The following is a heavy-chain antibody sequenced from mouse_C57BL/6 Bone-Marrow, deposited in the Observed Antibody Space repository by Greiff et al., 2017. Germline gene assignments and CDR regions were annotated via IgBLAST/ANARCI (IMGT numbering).Heavy chain of an antibody. V-gene: IGHV10-1*01. CDR3: VGGYFDY. CDR1: GFSFNTYA. Sequence: GGGLVQPKGSLKLSCAASGFSFNTYAMNWVRQAPGKGLEWVARIRSKSNNYATYYADSVKDRFTNSRDDSESMLYLQMNNLKTEDTAMYYCVGGYFDYWGQGTTLTVSS. CDR2: IRSKSNNYAT. J-gene: IGHJ2*01. D-gene: IGHD1-1*02.